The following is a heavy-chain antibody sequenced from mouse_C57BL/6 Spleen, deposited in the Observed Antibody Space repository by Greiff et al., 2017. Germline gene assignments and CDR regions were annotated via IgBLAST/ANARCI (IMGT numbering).Heavy chain of an antibody. CDR2: ISYDGSN. V-gene: IGHV3-6*01. Sequence: EVQLVESGPGLVKPSQSLSLTCSVTGYSMTSGYYWNWIRQFPGNKLEWMGYISYDGSNNYNPSLKNRISITRDTSKNQFFLKLNSVTTEDTATYYCAREDRSWFAYWGQGTLGTVSA. J-gene: IGHJ3*01. CDR3: AREDRSWFAY. CDR1: GYSMTSGYY.